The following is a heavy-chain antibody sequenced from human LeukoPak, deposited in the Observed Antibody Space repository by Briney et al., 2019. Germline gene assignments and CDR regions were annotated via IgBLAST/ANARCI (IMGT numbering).Heavy chain of an antibody. V-gene: IGHV3-66*02. J-gene: IGHJ3*02. D-gene: IGHD1-26*01. Sequence: PPGGSLRLSCAASGFTVSSSYMSWVRQAPGKGLEWVSVIYSGGSTYYADSVKGRFTISRDNSKNTLYLQMNSLRAEDTAVYYCARHLIVGATEGAFDIWGQGTMVTVSS. CDR3: ARHLIVGATEGAFDI. CDR2: IYSGGST. CDR1: GFTVSSSY.